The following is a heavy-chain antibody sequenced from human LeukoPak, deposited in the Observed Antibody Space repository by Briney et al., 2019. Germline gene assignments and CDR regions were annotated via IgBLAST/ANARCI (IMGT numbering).Heavy chain of an antibody. Sequence: SETLSHTCTVSGGSISSSSYYWGWIRQPPGKGLEWIGSIYYSGSTYYNPSLKSRVTISVDTSKNQFSLKLSSVTAADTAVYYCASPLVSGSIDYWGQGTLVTVSS. CDR2: IYYSGST. CDR3: ASPLVSGSIDY. V-gene: IGHV4-39*01. D-gene: IGHD6-6*01. J-gene: IGHJ4*02. CDR1: GGSISSSSYY.